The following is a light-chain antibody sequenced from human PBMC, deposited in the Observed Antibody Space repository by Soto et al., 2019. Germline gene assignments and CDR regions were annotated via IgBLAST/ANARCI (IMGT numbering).Light chain of an antibody. CDR3: QQYNSYPRT. J-gene: IGKJ1*01. CDR1: LSVSSY. V-gene: IGKV3-11*01. CDR2: DAS. Sequence: VVLTQSPATVYLSPGPRAIPSCMASLSVSSYLAWYQQKPGQAPRLLIYDASYRATGIPARFIGSGSGTDFTLTISSLEPEDFATYYCQQYNSYPRTFGQGTKVDI.